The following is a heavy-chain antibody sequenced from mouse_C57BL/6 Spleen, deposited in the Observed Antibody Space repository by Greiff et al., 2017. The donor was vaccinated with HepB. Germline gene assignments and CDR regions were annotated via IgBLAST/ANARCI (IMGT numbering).Heavy chain of an antibody. V-gene: IGHV1-69*01. J-gene: IGHJ4*01. CDR3: ASLRQPMDY. Sequence: VQLQQPGAELVMPGASVKLSCKASGYTFTSYWMHWVKQRPGQGLEWIGEIDPSDSYTNYNQKFKGKSTLTVDKSSSTAYMQLSSLTSEDSAVYYCASLRQPMDYWGQGTSVTVSS. D-gene: IGHD3-2*01. CDR1: GYTFTSYW. CDR2: IDPSDSYT.